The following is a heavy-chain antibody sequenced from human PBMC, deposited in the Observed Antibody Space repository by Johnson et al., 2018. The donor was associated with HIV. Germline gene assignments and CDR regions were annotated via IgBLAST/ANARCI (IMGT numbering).Heavy chain of an antibody. CDR3: AKDLRVFDWFNAYDAFDI. Sequence: QVQLVESGGGVVQPGMSLRLSCAASGFIFSSYGMHWVRQAPGKGLEWVAVIWYDGSNKYYADSVKGRFTISRDNSKNTLYLQMNSLRADDTALYYGAKDLRVFDWFNAYDAFDIWGQGTMVTVSS. CDR1: GFIFSSYG. CDR2: IWYDGSNK. D-gene: IGHD3-9*01. J-gene: IGHJ3*02. V-gene: IGHV3-33*06.